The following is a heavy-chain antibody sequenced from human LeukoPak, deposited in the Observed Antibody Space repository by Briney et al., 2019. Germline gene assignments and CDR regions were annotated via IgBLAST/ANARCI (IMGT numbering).Heavy chain of an antibody. Sequence: GASVKVSCKASGYTFTGYYMHWVRQAPGQGLEWMGWINPNSGGTNYAQKFQGRVTMTRDTSISTAYMELSRLRSDDTAVYYCARGGLQGMATFYPDCWGQGTLVTVSS. J-gene: IGHJ4*02. D-gene: IGHD5-24*01. CDR1: GYTFTGYY. CDR3: ARGGLQGMATFYPDC. V-gene: IGHV1-2*02. CDR2: INPNSGGT.